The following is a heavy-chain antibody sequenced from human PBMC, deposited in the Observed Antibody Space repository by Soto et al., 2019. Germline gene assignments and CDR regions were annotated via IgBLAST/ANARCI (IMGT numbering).Heavy chain of an antibody. Sequence: GGSLRLSCAASGFTFSSYTMHWVLRAPGKGLEWVAVVSYDGSNKYYADSVKGRFTISRDNSKNTLYLQMNSLRAEDTAVYYCARDMIHSQYYCYDMDVWGQGTTVTVSS. V-gene: IGHV3-30-3*01. D-gene: IGHD3-16*01. CDR2: VSYDGSNK. CDR3: ARDMIHSQYYCYDMDV. CDR1: GFTFSSYT. J-gene: IGHJ6*02.